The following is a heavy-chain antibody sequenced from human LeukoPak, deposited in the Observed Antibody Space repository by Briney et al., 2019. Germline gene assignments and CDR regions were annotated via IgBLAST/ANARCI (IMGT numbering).Heavy chain of an antibody. Sequence: PGGSLRLSCAASGFSFSSYEIHWVRQAPGKGLEWVSYISSSGTTMYYADSVKGRFTISRDNSKNTLYLQMNSLRAEDTAVYYCARGTSGFGELSLSSNFDYWGQGTLVTVSS. D-gene: IGHD3-16*02. CDR1: GFSFSSYE. CDR3: ARGTSGFGELSLSSNFDY. J-gene: IGHJ4*02. CDR2: ISSSGTTM. V-gene: IGHV3-48*03.